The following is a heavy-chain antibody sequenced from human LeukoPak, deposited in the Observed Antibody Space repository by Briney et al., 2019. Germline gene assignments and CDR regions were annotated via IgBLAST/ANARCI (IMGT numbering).Heavy chain of an antibody. Sequence: PSETLSLTCSVSGGSITNSNYYWGWIRQPPGKGLEWIGTIYYNGNTYYSPSLKSRVTISVDTSENQFSLKLSSVTAADTAVYYCAKDFGTYEYYFDYWGQGNLVTVSS. J-gene: IGHJ4*02. CDR2: IYYNGNT. D-gene: IGHD5-12*01. CDR1: GGSITNSNYY. CDR3: AKDFGTYEYYFDY. V-gene: IGHV4-39*07.